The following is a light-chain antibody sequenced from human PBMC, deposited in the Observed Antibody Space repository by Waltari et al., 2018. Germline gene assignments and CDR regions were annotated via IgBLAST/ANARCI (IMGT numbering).Light chain of an antibody. Sequence: ETVLTQSPATLSLSPGERATLSCRASQAVNSYLAWYQQKPGQAPRLLIYHSSNRATGIPARFSGSGSGTDFTLTISSLEPEDFAVYYCLQRSSWPPLYTFGQGTRLEI. CDR3: LQRSSWPPLYT. CDR2: HSS. J-gene: IGKJ2*01. CDR1: QAVNSY. V-gene: IGKV3-11*01.